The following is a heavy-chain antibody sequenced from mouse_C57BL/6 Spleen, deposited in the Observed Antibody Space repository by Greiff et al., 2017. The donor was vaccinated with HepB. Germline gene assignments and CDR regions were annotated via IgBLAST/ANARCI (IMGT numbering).Heavy chain of an antibody. J-gene: IGHJ3*01. CDR1: GYTFTSYW. Sequence: QVQLQQPGAELVRPGSSVKLSCKASGYTFTSYWMDWVKQRPGQGPEWIGNIYPSDSETHYNQKFKDKATLTVEKYSSTTYVQLSSLTSEDSAVYCYARGSAWFAYGGQGTLVTVSA. CDR2: IYPSDSET. V-gene: IGHV1-61*01. CDR3: ARGSAWFAY.